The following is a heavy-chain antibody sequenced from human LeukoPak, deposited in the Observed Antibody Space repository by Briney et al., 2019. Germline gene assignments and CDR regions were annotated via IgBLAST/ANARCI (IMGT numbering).Heavy chain of an antibody. CDR2: INSDGSDT. CDR1: GFTFSSYW. Sequence: GGSLRLSCAASGFTFSSYWMYWVRQAPGKGLVWVSRINSDGSDTSYADSVQGRFTISRDNAKNTLYLQMNSLRAEDTAVHYCASCVAVPGLPDYWGQGTLVTVSS. V-gene: IGHV3-74*01. CDR3: ASCVAVPGLPDY. J-gene: IGHJ4*02. D-gene: IGHD6-19*01.